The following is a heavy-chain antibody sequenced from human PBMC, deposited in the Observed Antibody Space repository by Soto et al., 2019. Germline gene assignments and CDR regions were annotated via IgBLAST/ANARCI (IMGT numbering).Heavy chain of an antibody. CDR2: ISAYNGNT. Sequence: ASVKVSCKASGYTFTSYGISWVRQAPGQGLEWMGWISAYNGNTNYAQKLQGRVTMTTDTSTSTAYMELRSLRSDDTALYYPARGSTRRAYYDSYYYYGMDVWGQVHTVTVSS. D-gene: IGHD3-22*01. V-gene: IGHV1-18*01. J-gene: IGHJ6*02. CDR1: GYTFTSYG. CDR3: ARGSTRRAYYDSYYYYGMDV.